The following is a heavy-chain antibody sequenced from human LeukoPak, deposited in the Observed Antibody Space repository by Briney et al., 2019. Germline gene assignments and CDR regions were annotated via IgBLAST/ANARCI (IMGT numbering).Heavy chain of an antibody. CDR2: INHSKST. Sequence: SETLSLTCAVYGGSFSGYYWSWIRQPPGKGLEWIGEINHSKSTNYNPSLKSRVTISVDTSKNQFSLKLSPVTAADTAVYYCARRYCSGGSCYTLDYWGQGTLVTVSS. CDR1: GGSFSGYY. J-gene: IGHJ4*02. D-gene: IGHD2-15*01. V-gene: IGHV4-34*01. CDR3: ARRYCSGGSCYTLDY.